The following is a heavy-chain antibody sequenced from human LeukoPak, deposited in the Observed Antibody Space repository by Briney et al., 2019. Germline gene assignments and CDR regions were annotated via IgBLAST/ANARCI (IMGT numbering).Heavy chain of an antibody. D-gene: IGHD2-2*01. J-gene: IGHJ4*02. CDR3: ARDVEGNSRYCSSTSCYALDY. CDR1: GGSISSGSYY. CDR2: IYTSGST. V-gene: IGHV4-61*02. Sequence: SQTLSLTCTVSGGSISSGSYYWSWIRQPAGKGLEWIGRIYTSGSTNYNPSLKSRVTISVDTSKNQFSLKLSSVTAADTAVYYCARDVEGNSRYCSSTSCYALDYWGQGTLVTVSS.